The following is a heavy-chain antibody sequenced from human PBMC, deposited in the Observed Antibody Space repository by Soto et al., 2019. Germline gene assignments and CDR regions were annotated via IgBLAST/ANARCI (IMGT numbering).Heavy chain of an antibody. Sequence: PSETLSLTCAVYGGSFSGYYWSWIRQPPGKGLEWIGEINHSGSTNYNPSLKSRVTISVDTSKNQFSLKLSSVTAADTAVYYCARVYYDFWGGYYYYYYYMYVWGKGTXVTVSS. J-gene: IGHJ6*03. CDR2: INHSGST. D-gene: IGHD3-3*01. V-gene: IGHV4-34*01. CDR3: ARVYYDFWGGYYYYYYYMYV. CDR1: GGSFSGYY.